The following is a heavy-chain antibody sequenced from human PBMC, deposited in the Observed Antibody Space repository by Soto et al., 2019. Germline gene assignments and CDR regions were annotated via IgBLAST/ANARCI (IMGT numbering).Heavy chain of an antibody. D-gene: IGHD3-9*01. J-gene: IGHJ6*02. V-gene: IGHV1-58*02. CDR2: IVVGSGNT. CDR1: GFTFTSSA. Sequence: GASVKVSCKASGFTFTSSAMQWVRQARGQRLEWIGWIVVGSGNTNYAQKFQERVTITRDMSTSTAYMELSSLRSEDTAVYYCAADTRFGYDILTGYWVGVYYYYGMDVWGQGTTVTVSS. CDR3: AADTRFGYDILTGYWVGVYYYYGMDV.